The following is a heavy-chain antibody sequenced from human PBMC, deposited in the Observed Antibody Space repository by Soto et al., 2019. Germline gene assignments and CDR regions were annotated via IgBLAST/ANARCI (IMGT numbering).Heavy chain of an antibody. CDR2: ISGSGATT. J-gene: IGHJ4*02. D-gene: IGHD3-9*01. CDR3: ANGRATYGLLTHDY. Sequence: LRLSCTASGFRFDIYAMNWVRQAPGKGPEWIAVISGSGATTYHADSVKGRFTISRDNSRNTLYLQMHSLTAEDTAVYYCANGRATYGLLTHDYWGQGTLVTVSS. V-gene: IGHV3-23*01. CDR1: GFRFDIYA.